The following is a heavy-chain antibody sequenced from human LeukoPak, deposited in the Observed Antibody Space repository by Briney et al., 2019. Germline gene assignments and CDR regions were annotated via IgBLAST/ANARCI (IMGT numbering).Heavy chain of an antibody. D-gene: IGHD5-18*01. CDR3: ARDQLWGVFDI. CDR2: IYYSGST. CDR1: GGSMSSSSHY. Sequence: PSETLSLTCNVSGGSMSSSSHYWGWIRQPPGQGLEWIGSIYYSGSTYDNPSLKSRVTISVDTSKNQFSLKLSSLTAADTAIYYCARDQLWGVFDIWGQGTVVTVSS. J-gene: IGHJ3*02. V-gene: IGHV4-39*07.